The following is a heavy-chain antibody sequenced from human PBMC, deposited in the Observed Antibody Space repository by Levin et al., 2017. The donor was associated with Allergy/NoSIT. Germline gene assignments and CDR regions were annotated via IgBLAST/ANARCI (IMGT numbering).Heavy chain of an antibody. J-gene: IGHJ3*02. Sequence: LSLTCAASGFTFSSYGMHWVRQAPGKGLEWVAVISYDGSNKYYADSVKGRFTISRDNSKNTLYLQMNSLRAEDTAVYYCVKVSGYSYGYAFDIWGQGTMVTVSS. CDR3: VKVSGYSYGYAFDI. CDR1: GFTFSSYG. D-gene: IGHD5-18*01. V-gene: IGHV3-30*18. CDR2: ISYDGSNK.